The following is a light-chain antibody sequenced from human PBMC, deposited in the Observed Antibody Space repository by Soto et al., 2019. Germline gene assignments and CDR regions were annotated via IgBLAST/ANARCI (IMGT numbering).Light chain of an antibody. Sequence: EIVLTQSPGTLSLSAGERATLSCRASQSVSSNLAWYQQRPGEAPRLLMYGGSNRCTGSPARFSGGGYGTGFAVTMGSQKSEDFAVYCCQHYNNWPLTFGQGTKVDIK. CDR2: GGS. J-gene: IGKJ1*01. V-gene: IGKV3-15*01. CDR3: QHYNNWPLT. CDR1: QSVSSN.